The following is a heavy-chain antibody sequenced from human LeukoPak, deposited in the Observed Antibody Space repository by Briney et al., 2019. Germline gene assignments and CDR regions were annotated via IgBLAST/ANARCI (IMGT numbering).Heavy chain of an antibody. V-gene: IGHV4-30-2*01. CDR1: GASISSGAFS. CDR2: IHFSDAT. CDR3: ARDNAFGGSYKARGVYYYYYMDV. J-gene: IGHJ6*03. Sequence: SQTLSLTCTVSGASISSGAFSWTWIRQPPGKGLEWMGYIHFSDATYYRTSLKGRVTISIDRPKNQFSLNLSSVTAADTAVYYCARDNAFGGSYKARGVYYYYYMDVWGKGTTVTVSS. D-gene: IGHD1-26*01.